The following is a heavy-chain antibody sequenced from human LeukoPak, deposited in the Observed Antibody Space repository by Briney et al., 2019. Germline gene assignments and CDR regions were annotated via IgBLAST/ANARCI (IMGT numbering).Heavy chain of an antibody. CDR1: GYTFTNFG. D-gene: IGHD6-13*01. CDR3: ARGPDSSSWFDVYYYYGMDV. J-gene: IGHJ6*02. CDR2: ISAYNGNT. V-gene: IGHV1-18*01. Sequence: ASVKVSCKASGYTFTNFGINWMRQAPGQGLEWMGWISAYNGNTNYAQKLQGRVTMTTDTSTSTAYMELRSLRSDDTAVYYCARGPDSSSWFDVYYYYGMDVWGQGTTVTVSS.